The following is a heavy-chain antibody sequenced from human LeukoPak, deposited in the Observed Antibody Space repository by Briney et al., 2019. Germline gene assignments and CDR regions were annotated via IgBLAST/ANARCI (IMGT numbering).Heavy chain of an antibody. J-gene: IGHJ6*02. V-gene: IGHV4-59*08. Sequence: SETLSLTCTVSGGSMSPYHWGWIRQPPGKGLEWTGYIYYSGSTNYNPSLKSRVTISVDTSKNQFSLKLSSVTAADTAVYHCARHRYSSGWDRPKLDHYYYYGMDVWGQGTTVTVSS. D-gene: IGHD6-19*01. CDR1: GGSMSPYH. CDR3: ARHRYSSGWDRPKLDHYYYYGMDV. CDR2: IYYSGST.